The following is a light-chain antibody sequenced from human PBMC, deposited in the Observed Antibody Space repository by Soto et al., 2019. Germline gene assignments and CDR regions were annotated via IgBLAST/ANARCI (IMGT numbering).Light chain of an antibody. Sequence: EIVLTQSPGTLSLSPGEGAALSCRASQSLSSNSLAWYQHKPGQAPRLLIYGASSRATGIPDRFSGSGSGTEFNLTISSLQSEDFGVYYCQQYNNWPRATFGGGTKVDIK. J-gene: IGKJ4*01. V-gene: IGKV3D-15*01. CDR1: QSLSSN. CDR3: QQYNNWPRAT. CDR2: GAS.